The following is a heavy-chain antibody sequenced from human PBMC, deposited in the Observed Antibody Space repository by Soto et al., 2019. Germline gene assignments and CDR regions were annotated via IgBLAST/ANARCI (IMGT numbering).Heavy chain of an antibody. D-gene: IGHD3-9*01. CDR3: ARARNFLTGYYKGGFYYFDY. J-gene: IGHJ4*02. V-gene: IGHV4-59*01. CDR2: ISYSGST. Sequence: QVQLQESGPGLVKPAETLSLTCAVSGDSNSSYYWSWIRQPPGKGLEWIGYISYSGSTTYNPSLKSRVTISLHTSRNHFSRTLDSVTAADTAVYYCARARNFLTGYYKGGFYYFDYWGQGTLVTVSS. CDR1: GDSNSSYY.